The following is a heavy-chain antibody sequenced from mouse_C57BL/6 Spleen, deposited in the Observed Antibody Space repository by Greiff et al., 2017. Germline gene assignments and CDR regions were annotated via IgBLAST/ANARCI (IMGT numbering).Heavy chain of an antibody. CDR3: ARLTAQATMDY. J-gene: IGHJ4*01. CDR1: GYTFTSYW. CDR2: IYPGSGST. Sequence: QVQLQQPGAELVKPGASVKMSCKASGYTFTSYWITWVKQRPGQGLEWIGDIYPGSGSTNYNEKFQSKATLTVDTSSSTAYVQLSSLTSEDSAVYYCARLTAQATMDYWGHGTSVTVSS. V-gene: IGHV1-55*01. D-gene: IGHD3-2*02.